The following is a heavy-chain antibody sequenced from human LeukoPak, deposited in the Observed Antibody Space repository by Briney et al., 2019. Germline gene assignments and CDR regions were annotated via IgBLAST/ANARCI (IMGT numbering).Heavy chain of an antibody. CDR1: GFIVSNNY. CDR3: ARGSMGIAVAGLHFDY. D-gene: IGHD6-19*01. J-gene: IGHJ4*02. V-gene: IGHV3-53*01. Sequence: GGSLRLSCAASGFIVSNNYMIWVRQAPGKGLEWVSIIYSDGRTYYAGSVKGRFTISRDNSKNTLYFQMNSLRAEDTAVYYCARGSMGIAVAGLHFDYWGQGTLVTVSS. CDR2: IYSDGRT.